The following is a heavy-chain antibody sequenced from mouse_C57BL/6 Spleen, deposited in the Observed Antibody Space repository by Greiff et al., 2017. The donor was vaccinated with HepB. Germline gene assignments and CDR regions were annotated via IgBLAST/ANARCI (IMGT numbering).Heavy chain of an antibody. D-gene: IGHD2-4*01. CDR2: IDPENGDT. CDR1: GFNIKDDY. Sequence: VQLQQSGAELVRPGASVKLSCTASGFNIKDDYMHWVKQRPEQGLEWIGWIDPENGDTEYASKFQGKATITADTSSNTAYLQLSSLTSEDTAVYYCTTDDYDGAWCAYWGQGTLVTVSA. J-gene: IGHJ3*01. CDR3: TTDDYDGAWCAY. V-gene: IGHV14-4*01.